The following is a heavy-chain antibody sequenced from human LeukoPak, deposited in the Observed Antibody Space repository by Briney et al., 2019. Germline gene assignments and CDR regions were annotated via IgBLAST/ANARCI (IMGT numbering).Heavy chain of an antibody. J-gene: IGHJ6*03. CDR2: ITSICTYI. CDR1: GFTFSTYG. D-gene: IGHD1-26*01. V-gene: IGHV3-21*01. Sequence: GGSLRLSCAASGFTFSTYGMNWVRQAPGRALECVSSITSICTYIFYADSVKGRFTISRDNAKNSLYLQMNSLGPEDTAVYYCARDPYSGNYGNYYYYYMDVWGKGTTVTISS. CDR3: ARDPYSGNYGNYYYYYMDV.